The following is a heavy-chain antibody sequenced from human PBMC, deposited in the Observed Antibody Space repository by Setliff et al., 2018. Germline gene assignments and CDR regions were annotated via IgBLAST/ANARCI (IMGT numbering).Heavy chain of an antibody. CDR1: GDSFSSYS. V-gene: IGHV4-4*07. Sequence: SETLSLTCGVSGDSFSSYSWNWIRQPAGRAPEWIGRIYATGGPSYNPSLQSRVIMSVDKSKNQFSLRLTSVTAADPAVYYCARLGLRSAFDIWGQGTMVTVSS. D-gene: IGHD1-26*01. CDR3: ARLGLRSAFDI. J-gene: IGHJ3*02. CDR2: IYATGGP.